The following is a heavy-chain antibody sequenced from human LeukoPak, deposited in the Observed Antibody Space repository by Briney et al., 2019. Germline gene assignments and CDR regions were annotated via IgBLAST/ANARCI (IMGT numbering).Heavy chain of an antibody. CDR2: IKQDGSEK. CDR3: ARDLRHYDFWSGYLGAFDI. J-gene: IGHJ3*02. CDR1: GFTFSSYA. D-gene: IGHD3-3*01. Sequence: GGSLRLSCAASGFTFSSYAMTWVRQAPGKGLEWVANIKQDGSEKYYVDSVKGRFTISRDNAKNSLYLQMNSLRAEDTAVYYCARDLRHYDFWSGYLGAFDIWGQGTMVTVSS. V-gene: IGHV3-7*01.